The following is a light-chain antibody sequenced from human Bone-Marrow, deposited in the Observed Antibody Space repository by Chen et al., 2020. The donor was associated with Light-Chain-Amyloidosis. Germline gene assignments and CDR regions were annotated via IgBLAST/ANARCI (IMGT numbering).Light chain of an antibody. CDR1: QDISSS. V-gene: IGKV1-33*01. CDR3: QQCDNIPYT. J-gene: IGKJ2*01. Sequence: DIQMTQSPSSRSASVGDRVTITCQASQDISSSLNWYQQKQGEAPKLLIYDTSILETGVPSRFRGSGSGTHFTFTISSLQSEDFATYYCQQCDNIPYTFGQGTKLEIK. CDR2: DTS.